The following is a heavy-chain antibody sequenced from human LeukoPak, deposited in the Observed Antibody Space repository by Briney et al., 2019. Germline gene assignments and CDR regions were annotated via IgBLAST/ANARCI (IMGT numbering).Heavy chain of an antibody. CDR3: TRAGGYSYGSHY. D-gene: IGHD5-18*01. Sequence: PGGSLRLSCAASGFTFSNYNMNWVRQAPGKGLEWVSSISDTSSYIYYADSVKGRVTISRDDAKSSLYLQMSSLRAEDTAVYYCTRAGGYSYGSHYWGQGTLVTVSS. V-gene: IGHV3-21*01. CDR2: ISDTSSYI. J-gene: IGHJ4*02. CDR1: GFTFSNYN.